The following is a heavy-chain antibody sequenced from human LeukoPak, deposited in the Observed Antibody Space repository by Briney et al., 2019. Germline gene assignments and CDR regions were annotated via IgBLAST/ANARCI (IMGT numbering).Heavy chain of an antibody. Sequence: GGSLRLSCAASGFTFSTYGMHWVRQAPGKGLEWVAFTRYDGSNKYYADSVKGRFTISRDNSRNTLYLQMNSLRAEDTAVYYCAKDGVEVRGVGFDYWGQGTLVTVSS. CDR2: TRYDGSNK. CDR3: AKDGVEVRGVGFDY. V-gene: IGHV3-30*02. D-gene: IGHD3-10*01. J-gene: IGHJ4*02. CDR1: GFTFSTYG.